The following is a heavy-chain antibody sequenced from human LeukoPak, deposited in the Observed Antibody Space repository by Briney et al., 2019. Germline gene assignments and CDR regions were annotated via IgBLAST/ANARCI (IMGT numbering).Heavy chain of an antibody. Sequence: GGSLRLSCAASGFTFDDYGMSWVRQVPGKGLEWVSGINWNGGSTGYADSVKGRFTISRDIAKQSVFLQMNSLRAEDTALYYCARLSAMVRGPEDIFYFEYWGLGTLVTVSS. CDR3: ARLSAMVRGPEDIFYFEY. D-gene: IGHD3-10*01. V-gene: IGHV3-20*04. CDR1: GFTFDDYG. CDR2: INWNGGST. J-gene: IGHJ4*02.